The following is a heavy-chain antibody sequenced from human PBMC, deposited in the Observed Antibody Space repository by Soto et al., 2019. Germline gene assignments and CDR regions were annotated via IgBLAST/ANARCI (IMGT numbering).Heavy chain of an antibody. CDR2: IYHSGTT. J-gene: IGHJ4*02. D-gene: IGHD3-10*01. CDR3: VVFY. CDR1: GYSINIGYY. V-gene: IGHV4-38-2*01. Sequence: SETLSLTCAVSGYSINIGYYWGWIRQPPGQGPEWIGSIYHSGTTYYNPSLKSRVTISVDTSKNLSPDDTAVYYCGRGRSGQIVVFYWGQGTPVTVSS.